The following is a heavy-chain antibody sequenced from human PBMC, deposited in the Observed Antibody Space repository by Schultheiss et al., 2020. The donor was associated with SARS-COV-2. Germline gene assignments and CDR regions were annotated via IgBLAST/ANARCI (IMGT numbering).Heavy chain of an antibody. Sequence: GESLKISCKASGYTFTGYYMHWVRQAPGQGLEWMGWINPNSGGTNYAQKFQGRVTITADKSTSTAYMELSSLRSDDTAVYYCARDSGPFYCSGGSCYSGAFDIWGQGTMVTVSS. J-gene: IGHJ3*02. CDR1: GYTFTGYY. D-gene: IGHD2-15*01. V-gene: IGHV1-2*02. CDR3: ARDSGPFYCSGGSCYSGAFDI. CDR2: INPNSGGT.